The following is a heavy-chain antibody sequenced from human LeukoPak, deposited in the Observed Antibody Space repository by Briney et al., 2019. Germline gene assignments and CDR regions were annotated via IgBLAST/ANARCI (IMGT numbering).Heavy chain of an antibody. J-gene: IGHJ4*02. CDR3: AIRVLRYFDWLLSTLDY. V-gene: IGHV1-8*01. CDR1: GYTFTSYD. CDR2: MNPNSGNT. Sequence: ASVKVSCKASGYTFTSYDINWVRQATGQGLEWMGWMNPNSGNTGYAQKFQGRVTMTRNTSVSTAYMELSSLRSEDTAVYYCAIRVLRYFDWLLSTLDYWGQGTLVTVSS. D-gene: IGHD3-9*01.